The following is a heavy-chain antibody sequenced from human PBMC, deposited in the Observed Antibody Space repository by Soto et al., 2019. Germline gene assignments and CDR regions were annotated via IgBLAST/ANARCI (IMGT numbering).Heavy chain of an antibody. CDR2: IYHSGST. CDR3: ARRGYYAISAFDI. D-gene: IGHD2-8*01. CDR1: GGSISSGSYS. J-gene: IGHJ3*02. V-gene: IGHV4-30-2*02. Sequence: PSETLSLTCAVSGGSISSGSYSWSWIRQPPGEGLEWTGYIYHSGSTYYNPSLKSRVTISVDTSKNQFSLKLSSVTATDTAVYYCARRGYYAISAFDIWGQGTMVTVSS.